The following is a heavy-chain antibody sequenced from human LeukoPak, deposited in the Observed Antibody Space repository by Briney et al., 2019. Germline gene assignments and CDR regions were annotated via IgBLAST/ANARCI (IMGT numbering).Heavy chain of an antibody. CDR2: MTVTNKI. Sequence: GGSLRLSCAASGFTFSSHSINWVRQAPGKGLEWIATMTVTNKIYYADSVKGRFTISRDNAENSVYLQMDSLRDEDTAVYSCARAQTLFWEFDGFDIWGRGTKVTVSS. D-gene: IGHD3-3*01. CDR1: GFTFSSHS. CDR3: ARAQTLFWEFDGFDI. J-gene: IGHJ3*02. V-gene: IGHV3-69-1*01.